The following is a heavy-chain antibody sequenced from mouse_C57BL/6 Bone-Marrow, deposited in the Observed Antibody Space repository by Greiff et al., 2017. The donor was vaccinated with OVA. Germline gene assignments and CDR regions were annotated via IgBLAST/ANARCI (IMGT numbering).Heavy chain of an antibody. CDR2: IYPRSGNT. CDR3: AYYDSWFAY. V-gene: IGHV1-81*01. CDR1: GYTFTSYG. D-gene: IGHD2-4*01. J-gene: IGHJ3*01. Sequence: QVQLQQSGAELARPGASVKLSCKASGYTFTSYGISWVKQRTGQGLEWIGEIYPRSGNTYYNEKFKGKATLTADKSSSTAYMELRSLTSEDSAVYFCAYYDSWFAYRGQEALVTVSA.